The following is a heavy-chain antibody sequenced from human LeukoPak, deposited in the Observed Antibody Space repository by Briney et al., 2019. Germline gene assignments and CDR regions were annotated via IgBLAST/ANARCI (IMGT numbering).Heavy chain of an antibody. D-gene: IGHD5-18*01. CDR1: GGTFSSYA. CDR2: IIPIFGTA. V-gene: IGHV1-69*13. Sequence: ASVKVSCKASGGTFSSYAISWVRQAPGRGLEWMGGIIPIFGTANYAQKFQGRVTITADESTSTAYMELSSLRSEDTAVYYCARDNGGTAMAYYYYYYMDVWGKGTTVTISS. J-gene: IGHJ6*03. CDR3: ARDNGGTAMAYYYYYYMDV.